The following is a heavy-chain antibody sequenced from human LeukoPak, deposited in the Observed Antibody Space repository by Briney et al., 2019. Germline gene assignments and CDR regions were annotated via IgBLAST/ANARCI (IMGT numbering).Heavy chain of an antibody. J-gene: IGHJ4*02. CDR2: IIPIFGTA. D-gene: IGHD5-18*01. Sequence: SVKVSCKASGGTFSSYAISWVRQAPGQGLEWMGRIIPIFGTANYAQKFQGRVTITTDESTSTAYMELSSLRPEDTAVYYCASRKGGYSYYYFDYWGQGTLVTVSS. CDR3: ASRKGGYSYYYFDY. CDR1: GGTFSSYA. V-gene: IGHV1-69*05.